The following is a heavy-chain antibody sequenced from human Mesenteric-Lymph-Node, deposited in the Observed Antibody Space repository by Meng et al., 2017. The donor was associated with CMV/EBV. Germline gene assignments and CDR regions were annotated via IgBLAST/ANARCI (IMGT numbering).Heavy chain of an antibody. CDR3: ARDYYDNSGYRNWFDP. V-gene: IGHV3-23*01. Sequence: GESLKISCAASGFTFSSYGMNWVRQTPGKGLEWVSSISGSGGGTYYVDSVKGRFTISRDNARNTLYLQMNSLRAEDTAVYYCARDYYDNSGYRNWFDPWGRGTLVTVSS. CDR2: ISGSGGGT. D-gene: IGHD3-22*01. CDR1: GFTFSSYG. J-gene: IGHJ5*02.